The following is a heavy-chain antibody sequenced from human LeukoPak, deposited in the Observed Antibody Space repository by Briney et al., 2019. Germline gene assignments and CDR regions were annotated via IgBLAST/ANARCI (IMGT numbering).Heavy chain of an antibody. J-gene: IGHJ4*02. V-gene: IGHV4-59*01. Sequence: SETLSLTCTVSGGSISSYYWSWIRQPPGKGLEWIGYIYYSGSTNYNPSLKSRVTISVDTSKNQFSLKLSSVTAADTAVYYCARAIEYGSGSYYSTGIDYWGQGTLVTVSS. CDR2: IYYSGST. CDR3: ARAIEYGSGSYYSTGIDY. CDR1: GGSISSYY. D-gene: IGHD3-10*01.